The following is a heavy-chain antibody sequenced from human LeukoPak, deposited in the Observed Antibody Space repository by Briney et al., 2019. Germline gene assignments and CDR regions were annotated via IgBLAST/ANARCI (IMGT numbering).Heavy chain of an antibody. Sequence: SETLSLTCTVSGGSISSGSYYWSWIRQPAGKGLEWIGSIYYSGSTYYNPSLKSRVTISVDTSKNRFSLKLSSVTAADTAVYYCAYSSSWYILTYWGQGTLVTVSS. V-gene: IGHV4-39*01. D-gene: IGHD6-13*01. CDR2: IYYSGST. CDR1: GGSISSGSYY. CDR3: AYSSSWYILTY. J-gene: IGHJ4*02.